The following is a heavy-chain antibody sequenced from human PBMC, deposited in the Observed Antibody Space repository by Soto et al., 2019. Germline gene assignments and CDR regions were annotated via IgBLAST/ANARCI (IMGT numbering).Heavy chain of an antibody. CDR2: VIPVFGTT. V-gene: IGHV1-69*01. CDR3: ARSYLTASRPAAYDV. Sequence: QVQLVQSGAEVRKPGSSVKVSCKASEDTFTYYAFTWVRQAPGQGLEWVGQVIPVFGTTNHAQKFQGRVTFTADESTTTSYMELTDLRSDDTAVDFCARSYLTASRPAAYDVWGQGTQVTVSS. CDR1: EDTFTYYA. D-gene: IGHD2-21*01. J-gene: IGHJ3*01.